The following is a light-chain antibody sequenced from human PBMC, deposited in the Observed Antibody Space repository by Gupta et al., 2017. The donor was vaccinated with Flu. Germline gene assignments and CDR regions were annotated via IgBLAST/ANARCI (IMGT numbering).Light chain of an antibody. CDR2: KAS. CDR1: RSISSW. V-gene: IGKV1-5*03. J-gene: IGKJ1*01. CDR3: QQYNYYWT. Sequence: DIQMTQSPSTLSASVGDRVTITCRASRSISSWLAWYQQKLGKAPKLLIHKASSLQSGVPSRFSGSESGTEFTLTISSLQPDDFATYYCQQYNYYWTFGQGTKVEIK.